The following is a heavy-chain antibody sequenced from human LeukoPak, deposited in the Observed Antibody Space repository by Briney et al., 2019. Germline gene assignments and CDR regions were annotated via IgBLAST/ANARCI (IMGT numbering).Heavy chain of an antibody. CDR3: ARRAPRSRWYFDL. J-gene: IGHJ2*01. CDR1: GGSISSYY. CDR2: IYYSGST. Sequence: SETLSLTCTVSGGSISSYYWSWIRQPPGKGLEWIGYIYYSGSTDYNPSLKSRVTISVDTSNNQFSLKLSSVTAADTAVYYCARRAPRSRWYFDLWGRGTLVTVSS. V-gene: IGHV4-59*08.